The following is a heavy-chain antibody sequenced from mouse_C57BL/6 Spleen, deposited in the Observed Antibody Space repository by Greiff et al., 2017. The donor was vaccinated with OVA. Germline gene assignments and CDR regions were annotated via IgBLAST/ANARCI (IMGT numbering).Heavy chain of an antibody. CDR3: ARHEDYGSSPAWLAY. J-gene: IGHJ3*01. V-gene: IGHV5-2*01. CDR1: EYEFPSHD. CDR2: INSDGGST. Sequence: EVMLVESGGGLVQPGESLKLSCESNEYEFPSHDMSWVRKTPEKRLELVAAINSDGGSTYYPDTMERRFIISRDNTKKTLYLQMSRLGSEDTALYYCARHEDYGSSPAWLAYWGQGTLVTVSA. D-gene: IGHD1-1*01.